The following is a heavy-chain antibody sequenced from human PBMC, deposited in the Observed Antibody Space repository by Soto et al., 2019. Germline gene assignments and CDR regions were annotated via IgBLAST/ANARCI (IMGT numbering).Heavy chain of an antibody. J-gene: IGHJ6*02. Sequence: GESLKISCKGSGYSFTSYWISWVRQMPGKGLEWMGRIDPSDSYTNYSPSFQGHVTISADKSISTAYLQWSSLKASDTAMYYCARQLAARYYHYYGMDVWGQGTTVTVSS. CDR1: GYSFTSYW. CDR2: IDPSDSYT. D-gene: IGHD6-6*01. V-gene: IGHV5-10-1*01. CDR3: ARQLAARYYHYYGMDV.